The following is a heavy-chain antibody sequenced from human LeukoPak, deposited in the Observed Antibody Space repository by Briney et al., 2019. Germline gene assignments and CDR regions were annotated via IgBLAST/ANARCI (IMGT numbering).Heavy chain of an antibody. Sequence: PGGSLRLSCAASGFTFSSYAMHWVRQAPGKGLEWVAVISYDGSNKYYADSVEGRFTISRDNSKNTLYLQMNSLRAEDTAVYYCARDQEQLASFDYWGQGTLVTVSS. J-gene: IGHJ4*02. CDR1: GFTFSSYA. CDR2: ISYDGSNK. CDR3: ARDQEQLASFDY. D-gene: IGHD6-6*01. V-gene: IGHV3-30-3*01.